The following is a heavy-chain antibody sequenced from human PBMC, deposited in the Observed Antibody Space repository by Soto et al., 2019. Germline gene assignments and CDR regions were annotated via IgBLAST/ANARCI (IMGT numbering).Heavy chain of an antibody. D-gene: IGHD3-22*01. CDR3: TTDSYSTMIEVRFDY. Sequence: GGSLKLSCAGSGFAFSIAWINWVRQAPGKGLEWVGRIKSRALGGTTDFAAPVRGRFAITRDDSRNMAYMQMNSLNTEDTAVYYCTTDSYSTMIEVRFDYWGHGTLVTVSS. CDR2: IKSRALGGTT. V-gene: IGHV3-15*07. J-gene: IGHJ4*01. CDR1: GFAFSIAW.